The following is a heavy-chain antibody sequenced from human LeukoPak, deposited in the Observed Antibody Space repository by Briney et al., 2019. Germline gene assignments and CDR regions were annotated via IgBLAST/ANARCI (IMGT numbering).Heavy chain of an antibody. J-gene: IGHJ5*02. V-gene: IGHV3-48*03. D-gene: IGHD3-10*01. CDR1: GFTFSSYE. CDR3: ARDSEYYGSGSNWFDP. CDR2: ISSSGSTI. Sequence: GGSLRLSCAASGFTFSSYEMNWVRQAPGKGLEWVSYISSSGSTIYYADSVKGRFTISRDNAKNSLYLQMDSLRAEDTAVYYCARDSEYYGSGSNWFDPWGQGTLVTVSS.